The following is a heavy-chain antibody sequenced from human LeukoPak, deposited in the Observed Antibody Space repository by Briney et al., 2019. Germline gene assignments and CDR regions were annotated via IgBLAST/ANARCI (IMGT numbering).Heavy chain of an antibody. CDR1: GGSISSSNW. V-gene: IGHV4-4*02. D-gene: IGHD5-18*01. CDR3: ARGTAMAVTTFDY. CDR2: IYHSGST. Sequence: PSGTLSLTCAVSGGSISSSNWWSWVRQPPGKGLEWIGEIYHSGSTNYNPSPKSRVTISVDKSKNQFSLKLSSVTAADTAVYYCARGTAMAVTTFDYWGQGTLVTVSS. J-gene: IGHJ4*02.